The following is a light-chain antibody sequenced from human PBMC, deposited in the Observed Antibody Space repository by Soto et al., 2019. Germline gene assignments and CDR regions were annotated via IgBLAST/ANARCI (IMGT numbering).Light chain of an antibody. CDR3: MQALQNQG. CDR1: QSLLHSNGYNY. V-gene: IGKV2-28*01. Sequence: DIVMTQSPLSLPVTPGEPASISCRSSQSLLHSNGYNYLDWYLQKPGQSPQLLIYLGSNRASGVPDRFSGSGSGTDFTLKISRVEAEDVGVYYCMQALQNQGFGQGTKLEIK. J-gene: IGKJ2*03. CDR2: LGS.